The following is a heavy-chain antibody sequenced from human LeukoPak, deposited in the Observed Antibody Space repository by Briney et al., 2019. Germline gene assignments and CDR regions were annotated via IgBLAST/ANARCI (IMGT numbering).Heavy chain of an antibody. J-gene: IGHJ4*02. D-gene: IGHD3-10*01. CDR2: ISYDGSNK. Sequence: GGSLRLSCAASGFTFSSYGMHWVRQAPGKGLEWVAVISYDGSNKYYADSVKGRFTISRDNSKNTLYLQMNSLRAEDTAVYYCAKESYYGSGSYAFDYWGQGTLVTVSS. V-gene: IGHV3-30*18. CDR1: GFTFSSYG. CDR3: AKESYYGSGSYAFDY.